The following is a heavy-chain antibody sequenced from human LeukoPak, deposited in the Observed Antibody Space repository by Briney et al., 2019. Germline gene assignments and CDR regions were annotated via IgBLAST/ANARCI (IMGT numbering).Heavy chain of an antibody. CDR2: IYTNGGA. CDR1: GGSVISDNYY. CDR3: AREPHGY. Sequence: SETLSLTCTVSGGSVISDNYYWNWIRQPAGKGLEWIGRIYTNGGASYNPSLKSRVTISIDASKNQFSLKLSSVTAADTAVYYCAREPHGYWGQGILVTVSS. J-gene: IGHJ4*02. V-gene: IGHV4-61*02.